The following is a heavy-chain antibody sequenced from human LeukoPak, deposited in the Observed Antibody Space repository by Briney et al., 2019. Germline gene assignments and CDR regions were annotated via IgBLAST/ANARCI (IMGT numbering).Heavy chain of an antibody. Sequence: SVKVSCKASGGTFSSYAISWVRQAPGQGLEWMGRIIPIFGTANYAQKFQGRVTITTDESTSTAYMELSSLRSEDTAVYYCARDARYGDYVSFDYWGQGTLVTVSS. V-gene: IGHV1-69*05. CDR1: GGTFSSYA. CDR2: IIPIFGTA. D-gene: IGHD4-17*01. J-gene: IGHJ4*02. CDR3: ARDARYGDYVSFDY.